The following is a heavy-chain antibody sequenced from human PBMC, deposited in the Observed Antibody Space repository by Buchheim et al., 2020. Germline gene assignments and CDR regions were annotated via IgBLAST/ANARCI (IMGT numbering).Heavy chain of an antibody. J-gene: IGHJ6*02. D-gene: IGHD6-19*01. V-gene: IGHV3-23*04. CDR2: ISSSGGST. CDR1: GFTFSTYA. CDR3: AKRLGIEAGEGYDMDV. Sequence: EVQLAESGGDLVQPGGSLRLSCAASGFTFSTYAMSWVRQAPGKGLEWVSTISSSGGSTFYADSVKGRFTISRDNSKNTLYLQIKSLRAEDTAVFYCAKRLGIEAGEGYDMDVWGQGTT.